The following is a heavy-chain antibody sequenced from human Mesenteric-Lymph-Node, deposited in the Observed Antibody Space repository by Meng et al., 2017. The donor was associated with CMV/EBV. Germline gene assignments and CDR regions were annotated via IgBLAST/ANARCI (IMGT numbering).Heavy chain of an antibody. CDR1: GFTFRSYW. D-gene: IGHD1-26*01. J-gene: IGHJ4*02. CDR3: ARDGIGSYYDY. Sequence: GGSLRLSCAVSGFTFRSYWMSWVRQAPGKGLEWVANIKEDGSEKYYVDSVKGRFTISRDDAKNSLYLQMNSLRAEDTAVYYCARDGIGSYYDYWGQGTLVTVSS. V-gene: IGHV3-7*01. CDR2: IKEDGSEK.